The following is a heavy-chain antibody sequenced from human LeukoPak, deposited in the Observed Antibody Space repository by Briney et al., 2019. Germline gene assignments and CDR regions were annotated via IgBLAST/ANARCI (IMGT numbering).Heavy chain of an antibody. CDR3: ARDGAYSSSSLRWDY. J-gene: IGHJ4*02. CDR2: ISYDGSNK. CDR1: GFTFSSYA. Sequence: PGGSLRLSCAASGFTFSSYAMHWVRQAPGKGLEWVAVISYDGSNKYYADPVKGRFTISRDNSKNTLYLQTNSLRAEDTAVYYCARDGAYSSSSLRWDYWGQGTLVTVSS. D-gene: IGHD6-6*01. V-gene: IGHV3-30*04.